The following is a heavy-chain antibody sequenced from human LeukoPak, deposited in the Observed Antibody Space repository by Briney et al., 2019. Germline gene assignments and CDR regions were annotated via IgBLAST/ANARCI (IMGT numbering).Heavy chain of an antibody. CDR2: ISTSGSST. V-gene: IGHV3-23*01. J-gene: IGHJ3*02. Sequence: QTAGSLSLSCAASGFTISSYAMSWVRQGQGKGLEWVSTISTSGSSTYYADPVKGRFTISRDNSKNTLFLQMNSLRAEDTAVYYCAKGLNAYGSGSYSHLDACDMWGQGTMVTVSS. CDR1: GFTISSYA. D-gene: IGHD3-10*01. CDR3: AKGLNAYGSGSYSHLDACDM.